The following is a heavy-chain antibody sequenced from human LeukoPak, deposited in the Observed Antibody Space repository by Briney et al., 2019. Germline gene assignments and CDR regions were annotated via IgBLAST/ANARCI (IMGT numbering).Heavy chain of an antibody. J-gene: IGHJ3*02. CDR3: ATPLKRHYYDSSGYRQEGAFDI. D-gene: IGHD3-22*01. V-gene: IGHV1-24*01. CDR1: GYTLTELS. CDR2: FDPEDGET. Sequence: ASVKVSCKVSGYTLTELSMHWVRQAPGKGLEWMGGFDPEDGETIYAQKFQGRVTMTEDASTDTAYMELSSLGSEDTAVYYCATPLKRHYYDSSGYRQEGAFDIWGQGTMVTVSS.